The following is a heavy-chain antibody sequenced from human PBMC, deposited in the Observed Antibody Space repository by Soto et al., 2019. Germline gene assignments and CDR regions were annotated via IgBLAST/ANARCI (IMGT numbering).Heavy chain of an antibody. J-gene: IGHJ4*02. CDR1: GFPISSYP. CDR3: AKERRYCSGGSCRSSLYYFDY. CDR2: ISGSGGST. Sequence: PGVSLRLSCAAAGFPISSYPMSWVRPAPGKGLEWVSAISGSGGSTYYADSVKGRFTISRDNSKNTLYLQMNSLRAEDTAVYYCAKERRYCSGGSCRSSLYYFDYWGQGTLVTVSS. D-gene: IGHD2-15*01. V-gene: IGHV3-23*01.